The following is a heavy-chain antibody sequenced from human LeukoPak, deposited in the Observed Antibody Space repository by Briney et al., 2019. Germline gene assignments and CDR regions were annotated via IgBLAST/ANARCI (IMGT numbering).Heavy chain of an antibody. Sequence: GGSLRLSCAASGFTFSLYWMPWVRQGPGKGLMWVSRINADGSTAAYADSVKGRFTMSRDTAKGKVFLEMRSLTVEDTAIYFCVRERIYYSDLAYKERENVDPWGRGTLVTVSS. V-gene: IGHV3-74*01. CDR2: INADGSTA. CDR3: VRERIYYSDLAYKERENVDP. J-gene: IGHJ5*02. D-gene: IGHD1-26*01. CDR1: GFTFSLYW.